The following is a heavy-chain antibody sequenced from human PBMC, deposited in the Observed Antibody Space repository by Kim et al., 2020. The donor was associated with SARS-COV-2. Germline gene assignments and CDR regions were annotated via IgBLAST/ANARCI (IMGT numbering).Heavy chain of an antibody. CDR2: ISYDGSNK. CDR3: ARGSYYDILTGATYFDY. V-gene: IGHV3-30-3*01. J-gene: IGHJ4*01. D-gene: IGHD3-9*01. Sequence: TLSLSCAASGFTFSSYAMHWVRQAPGKGLEWVAVISYDGSNKYYADSVKGRFTISRDNSKNTLYLQMNSLRAEDTAVYYCARGSYYDILTGATYFDYW. CDR1: GFTFSSYA.